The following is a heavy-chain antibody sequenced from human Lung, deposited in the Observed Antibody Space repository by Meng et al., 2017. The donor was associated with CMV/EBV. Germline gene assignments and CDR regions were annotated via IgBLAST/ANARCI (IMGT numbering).Heavy chain of an antibody. V-gene: IGHV4-34*01. J-gene: IGHJ4*02. Sequence: SETLSLTCAVYGGSFSGYYWSWIRQPPGKGLEWIGEINHSGSINYNPSLKSRVTISVDTSKDQFSLKLNSVTAADTAVYYCARAPIINDFWSGQVSNYFDNWXQGALVTVSS. CDR1: GGSFSGYY. CDR3: ARAPIINDFWSGQVSNYFDN. CDR2: INHSGSI. D-gene: IGHD3-3*01.